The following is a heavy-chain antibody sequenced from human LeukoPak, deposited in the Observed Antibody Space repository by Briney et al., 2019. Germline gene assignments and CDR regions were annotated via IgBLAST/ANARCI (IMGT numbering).Heavy chain of an antibody. D-gene: IGHD4-17*01. Sequence: SETLSLTCAVSGYSISSGYYWGWIRQPPEKGLEWIGSIYHSGSTYYNPSLKSRVTISVDTSKNQFSLKLSSVTAADTAVYYCARPIDYGDAFDIWGQGTMVTVSS. CDR1: GYSISSGYY. J-gene: IGHJ3*02. CDR2: IYHSGST. V-gene: IGHV4-38-2*01. CDR3: ARPIDYGDAFDI.